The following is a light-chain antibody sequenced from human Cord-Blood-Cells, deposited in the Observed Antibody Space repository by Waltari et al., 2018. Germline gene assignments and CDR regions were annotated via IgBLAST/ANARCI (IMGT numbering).Light chain of an antibody. CDR1: QSVSSSY. CDR2: GAS. V-gene: IGKV3-20*01. CDR3: QQYGSSPWT. Sequence: EIVSTQSPGTLSLSPGERATLSCRASQSVSSSYLAWYQQKPGQAPRLLIYGASSRATGIPDRFSGSGSGTDFTLTISRLEPEDFAVYYYQQYGSSPWTFGQGTKVEIK. J-gene: IGKJ1*01.